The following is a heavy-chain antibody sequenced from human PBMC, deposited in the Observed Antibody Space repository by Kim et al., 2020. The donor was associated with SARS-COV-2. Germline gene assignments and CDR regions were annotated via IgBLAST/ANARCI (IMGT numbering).Heavy chain of an antibody. CDR1: GYTFTSYA. CDR2: INAGNGNT. CDR3: ARGTYCSSASCTPVDY. D-gene: IGHD2-2*01. Sequence: ASVKVSCKASGYTFTSYAMHWVRQAPGQRLEWMGWINAGNGNTKYSQKFQGRVTITRDTSASTAYRELSSLRSEDTAVYYCARGTYCSSASCTPVDYWGQGTLVTVSS. V-gene: IGHV1-3*01. J-gene: IGHJ4*02.